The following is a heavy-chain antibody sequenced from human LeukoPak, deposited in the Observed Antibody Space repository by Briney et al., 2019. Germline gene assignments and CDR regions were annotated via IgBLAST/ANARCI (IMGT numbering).Heavy chain of an antibody. CDR2: IYYSGST. CDR1: GGSISSSSYY. V-gene: IGHV4-39*07. CDR3: AREHHSSGWYRTNDAFDI. J-gene: IGHJ3*02. Sequence: TTSETLSLTCTVSGGSISSSSYYWGWIRQPPGKGLEWIGSIYYSGSTYYNPSLKSRVTISVDTSKNQFSLKLSSVTAADTAVYYCAREHHSSGWYRTNDAFDIWGQGTMVTVSS. D-gene: IGHD6-19*01.